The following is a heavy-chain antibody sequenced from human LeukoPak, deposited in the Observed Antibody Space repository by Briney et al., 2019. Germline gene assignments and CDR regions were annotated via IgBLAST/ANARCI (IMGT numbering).Heavy chain of an antibody. CDR3: ARFGYSGWNLEY. Sequence: GGSLRLSCAASGFSFRDFWMSWVRQSPVKGLELVASINQSGSLNYYVDSVKGRFTVSRDDAKSSLYARMDSLRDEDTAVYYCARFGYSGWNLEYWGQGTLVTVSS. V-gene: IGHV3-7*01. CDR1: GFSFRDFW. D-gene: IGHD5-12*01. J-gene: IGHJ4*02. CDR2: INQSGSLN.